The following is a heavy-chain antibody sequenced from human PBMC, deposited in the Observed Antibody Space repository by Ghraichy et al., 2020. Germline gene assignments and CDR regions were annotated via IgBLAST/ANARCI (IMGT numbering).Heavy chain of an antibody. D-gene: IGHD4-17*01. CDR1: GFTFSTYT. Sequence: GGSLRLSCEASGFTFSTYTMSWVRQVPGKGLEWVSGISKSADNTYYADSVKGRFSISRDNSNNTLFLQMNSLRAEDTAIYYCAKDRPHVRAPFYFDSWGQGTLVTVSS. CDR3: AKDRPHVRAPFYFDS. V-gene: IGHV3-23*01. J-gene: IGHJ4*02. CDR2: ISKSADNT.